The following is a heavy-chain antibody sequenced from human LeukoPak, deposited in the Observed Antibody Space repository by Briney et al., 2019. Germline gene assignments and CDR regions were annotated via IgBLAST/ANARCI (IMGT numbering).Heavy chain of an antibody. V-gene: IGHV3-73*01. CDR3: TRLGSSGWYNWFDP. D-gene: IGHD6-19*01. CDR2: IRSKANSYAT. CDR1: GFTFSGSA. Sequence: GGSLRLSCAAFGFTFSGSAMHWVRQASGKGLEWVGRIRSKANSYATAYAASVKGRFTISRDDSKNTAYLQMNSLKTEDTAVYYCTRLGSSGWYNWFDPWGQGTLVTDSS. J-gene: IGHJ5*02.